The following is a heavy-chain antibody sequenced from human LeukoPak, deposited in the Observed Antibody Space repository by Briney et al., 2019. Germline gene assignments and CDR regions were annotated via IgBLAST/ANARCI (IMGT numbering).Heavy chain of an antibody. V-gene: IGHV4-34*01. CDR3: ARVAAAARGDFDH. CDR1: GGSYSGYY. CDR2: INHSGST. J-gene: IGHJ4*02. D-gene: IGHD6-6*01. Sequence: SETLSLTCAVYGGSYSGYYWSWIRQPPGKGLEWIGEINHSGSTNYNPSLKSRVTISVDTSKNQFSLKLSSVTAADTAVYYCARVAAAARGDFDHWGQGTLVTVSS.